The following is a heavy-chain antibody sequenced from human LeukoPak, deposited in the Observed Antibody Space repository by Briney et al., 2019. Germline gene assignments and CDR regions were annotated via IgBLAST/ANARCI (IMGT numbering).Heavy chain of an antibody. Sequence: SETLSLTCTVSGYSISSGYYWGWIRQPPGKGLEWIGSIYHSGSTYYNPSLKSRVTISVDKSKNQFSLKLSSVTAADTAVYYCVSCPMEGRPVYWGQGTLVTVSS. CDR1: GYSISSGYY. CDR2: IYHSGST. V-gene: IGHV4-38-2*02. D-gene: IGHD3-3*01. CDR3: VSCPMEGRPVY. J-gene: IGHJ4*02.